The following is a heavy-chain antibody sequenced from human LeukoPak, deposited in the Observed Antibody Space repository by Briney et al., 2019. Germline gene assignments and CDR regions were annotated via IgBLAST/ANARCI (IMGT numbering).Heavy chain of an antibody. V-gene: IGHV1-46*01. CDR2: INPSGGST. CDR3: AREGEWLDYFDY. Sequence: ASVKVSCKASGYTFTSYYMHWVRQAPGQGLEWMGIINPSGGSTSYAQKFQGGVTMTRDTSTSTVYMELSSLRSEDTAVYYCAREGEWLDYFDYWGQGTLVTVSS. J-gene: IGHJ4*02. D-gene: IGHD6-19*01. CDR1: GYTFTSYY.